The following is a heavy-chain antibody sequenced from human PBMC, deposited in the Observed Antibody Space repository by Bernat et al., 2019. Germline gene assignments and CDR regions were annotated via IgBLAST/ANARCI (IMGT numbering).Heavy chain of an antibody. V-gene: IGHV3-23*01. D-gene: IGHD3-10*01. CDR1: GFIFSSYA. Sequence: EVQLLESGGGLVQPGGSLRLSCSASGFIFSSYAMSLVRQAPGKGLEWVSGLSGRGSSTYYADSMTGRFTISRDNSKNTLYLQMNSLRAEDTAVYYCAKDLAYGSGNYFDYWGQGTLVTVSS. CDR2: LSGRGSST. J-gene: IGHJ4*02. CDR3: AKDLAYGSGNYFDY.